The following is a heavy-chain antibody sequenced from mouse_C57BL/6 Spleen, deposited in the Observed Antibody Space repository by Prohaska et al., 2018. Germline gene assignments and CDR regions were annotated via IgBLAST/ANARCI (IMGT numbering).Heavy chain of an antibody. J-gene: IGHJ4*01. CDR1: GYTFTTYG. Sequence: QIQLVQSGPELKKPGETVKISCKASGYTFTTYGMSWVKQAPGKGLKWMGWINTYSGVPTYADDFKGRFAFSLETSASTAYLQINNLKNEDTATYFCAKNYGSSYDYAMDYWGQGTSVTVSS. CDR2: INTYSGVP. CDR3: AKNYGSSYDYAMDY. D-gene: IGHD1-1*01. V-gene: IGHV9-3*01.